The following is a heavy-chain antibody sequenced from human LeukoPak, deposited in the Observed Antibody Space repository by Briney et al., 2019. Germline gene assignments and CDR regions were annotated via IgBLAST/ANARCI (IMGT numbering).Heavy chain of an antibody. CDR2: ISGSGGST. D-gene: IGHD6-6*01. J-gene: IGHJ4*02. V-gene: IGHV3-23*01. CDR3: AKDQAWVEYSSSSDEFDY. Sequence: PGGSLRLSCAASGFTFSSYAMSWVRQAPGKGLEWVSAISGSGGSTYYADSVKGRFTISRDNSKNTLHLQMNSLRAEDTAVYYCAKDQAWVEYSSSSDEFDYWGQGTLVTVSS. CDR1: GFTFSSYA.